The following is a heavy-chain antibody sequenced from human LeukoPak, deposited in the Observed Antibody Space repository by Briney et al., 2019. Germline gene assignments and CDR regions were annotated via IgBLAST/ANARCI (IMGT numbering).Heavy chain of an antibody. Sequence: SETLSLTCTVSGRPISSYYGSWIRQPAGKGLEWIGRIYTSGSTNYNHSLKSRVTMSVDTSKNQFSLKLSSVTAADTAVYYCGRQTYCSSTSCYPDYWGQGTLVTVSS. CDR2: IYTSGST. CDR3: GRQTYCSSTSCYPDY. J-gene: IGHJ4*02. D-gene: IGHD2-2*01. V-gene: IGHV4-4*07. CDR1: GRPISSYY.